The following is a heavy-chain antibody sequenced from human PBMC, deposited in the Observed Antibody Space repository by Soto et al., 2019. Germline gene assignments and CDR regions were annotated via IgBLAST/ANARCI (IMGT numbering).Heavy chain of an antibody. CDR2: INAGNGNT. CDR3: AREGVNYDILTGFPPFRY. V-gene: IGHV1-3*01. J-gene: IGHJ4*02. CDR1: GYTFTSYA. Sequence: GASVKVSCKASGYTFTSYAMHWVRQAPGQRLEWMGWINAGNGNTKYSQKFQGRVTITRDTSASTAYMELSSLRSEDTAVYYCAREGVNYDILTGFPPFRYWGQGTLVTVSS. D-gene: IGHD3-9*01.